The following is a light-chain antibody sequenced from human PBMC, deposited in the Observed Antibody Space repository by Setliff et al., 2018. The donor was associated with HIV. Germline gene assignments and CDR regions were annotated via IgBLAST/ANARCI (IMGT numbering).Light chain of an antibody. CDR1: NSNIGTTT. V-gene: IGLV1-44*01. CDR3: ASWDDSLKVYV. Sequence: QSALTQSPSVSGTPGQRVTISCSGSNSNIGTTTVNWYQRLPGAAPKLIIYTNSHRPSGVPDRFSGYKSGTSASLAISGLRSEDEAEYYCASWDDSLKVYVFGSGTKVTVL. CDR2: TNS. J-gene: IGLJ1*01.